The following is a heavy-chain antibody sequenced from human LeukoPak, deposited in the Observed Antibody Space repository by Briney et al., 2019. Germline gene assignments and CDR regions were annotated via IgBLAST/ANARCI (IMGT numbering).Heavy chain of an antibody. D-gene: IGHD3-10*01. CDR1: SGSISTSNYY. V-gene: IGHV4-39*07. Sequence: PSETLSLTCTVSSGSISTSNYYWGWVRQPPGKALEWIGNIFYSGSTYYSPSLKSRVTISLDTSRNQFSLKLNSVTAADTAVYYCARVPYGSGSYSRFGFDYWGQGTLVTVSS. CDR3: ARVPYGSGSYSRFGFDY. J-gene: IGHJ4*02. CDR2: IFYSGST.